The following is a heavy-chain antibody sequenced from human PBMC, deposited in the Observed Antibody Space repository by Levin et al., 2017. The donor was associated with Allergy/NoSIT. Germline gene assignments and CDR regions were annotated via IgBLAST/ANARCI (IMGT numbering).Heavy chain of an antibody. CDR2: ISASGVSASGGST. J-gene: IGHJ4*02. CDR3: ASRGLYYFDY. CDR1: GFTFTSYA. Sequence: GASVKVSCAASGFTFTSYAMTWVRQAPGKGLEWVSAISASGVSASGGSTFYADSVKGRFTISRDSSKNTVYLQMNSLRAEDTALYYCASRGLYYFDYWGQGTLVTVSS. D-gene: IGHD3-10*01. V-gene: IGHV3-23*01.